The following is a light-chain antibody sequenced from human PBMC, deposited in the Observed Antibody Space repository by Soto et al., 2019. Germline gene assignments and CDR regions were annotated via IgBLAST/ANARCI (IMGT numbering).Light chain of an antibody. Sequence: EIVLTQSPATLSLSPGERATLSCRASQSVSSYLAWYQQKPGQAPRLLIYDASNRATGIPARFSGSGSGTDFTLPIGSLEPEDFAVYYCQQRSNWPAYTFGQGTKLEIK. J-gene: IGKJ2*01. CDR3: QQRSNWPAYT. CDR2: DAS. V-gene: IGKV3-11*01. CDR1: QSVSSY.